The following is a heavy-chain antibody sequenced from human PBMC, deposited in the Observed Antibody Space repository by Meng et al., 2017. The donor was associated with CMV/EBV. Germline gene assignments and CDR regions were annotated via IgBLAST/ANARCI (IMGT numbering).Heavy chain of an antibody. CDR2: IYNTGST. CDR3: ARETVSASGGIDP. D-gene: IGHD2/OR15-2a*01. Sequence: GSLRLSCTVSGASVATDSYYWGWIRQPPGKGLEWIGYIYNTGSTKYNPSLQTRVTVSADTPKNQFSLKLSSVTAADTATYYCARETVSASGGIDPWGRGTLVTVSS. J-gene: IGHJ5*02. V-gene: IGHV4-61*01. CDR1: GASVATDSYY.